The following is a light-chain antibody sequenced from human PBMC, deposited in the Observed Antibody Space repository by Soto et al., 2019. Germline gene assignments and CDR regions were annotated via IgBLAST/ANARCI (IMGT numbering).Light chain of an antibody. J-gene: IGLJ1*01. CDR1: RSDVGGYKY. Sequence: QSALTQPPSASGSPGQSVTIYCTGTRSDVGGYKYVSWYQQYPGKAPKLMIYAVNKRPSGVPDRFSGSKSGNTASLTVSGLQAEDEADYYCSSYAGSNNYVFGTGTKVTVL. CDR3: SSYAGSNNYV. CDR2: AVN. V-gene: IGLV2-8*01.